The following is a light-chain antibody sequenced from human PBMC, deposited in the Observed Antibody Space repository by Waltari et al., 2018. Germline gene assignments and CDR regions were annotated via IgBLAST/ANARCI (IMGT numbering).Light chain of an antibody. J-gene: IGLJ1*01. CDR1: GSDVGGYNY. V-gene: IGLV2-8*01. Sequence: QSALTQPPSASGSPGQSVTISCTGTGSDVGGYNYVSWYQQHPGKAPQLMMYEVSKRPSGVPARFSGSKSGNTASLTVSGLQSVDEADYYCSSYAGSFPYVFGTGTKVTVL. CDR3: SSYAGSFPYV. CDR2: EVS.